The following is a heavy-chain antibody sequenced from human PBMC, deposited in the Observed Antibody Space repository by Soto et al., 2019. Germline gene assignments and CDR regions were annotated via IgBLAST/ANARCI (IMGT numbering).Heavy chain of an antibody. J-gene: IGHJ5*02. CDR3: AIQELGRGLGYWFDP. Sequence: QVQLQESGPGLVKPSQTLSLTCTVSGGSISSGGYYWSWIRQHPGKGLEWIGYIYYSGSTYYNPSLKSRVTISVDTPKNQFSLKLSSVTAADTAVYYCAIQELGRGLGYWFDPWGQGTLVTVSS. CDR2: IYYSGST. V-gene: IGHV4-31*03. CDR1: GGSISSGGYY. D-gene: IGHD3-10*01.